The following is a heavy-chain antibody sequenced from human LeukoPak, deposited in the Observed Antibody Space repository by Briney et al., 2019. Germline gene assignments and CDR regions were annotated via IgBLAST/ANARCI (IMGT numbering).Heavy chain of an antibody. Sequence: GGSLRLSCAASGFTFSGYGMHWVRQAPGRGLEWVAVIWYDGSNKYYADSVKGRFTISRDNSKNTLYLQMNSLRAEDTAVYYCAKDVDYGGNSGLDVWGKGTTVTVSS. D-gene: IGHD4-23*01. CDR2: IWYDGSNK. CDR1: GFTFSGYG. V-gene: IGHV3-33*06. CDR3: AKDVDYGGNSGLDV. J-gene: IGHJ6*04.